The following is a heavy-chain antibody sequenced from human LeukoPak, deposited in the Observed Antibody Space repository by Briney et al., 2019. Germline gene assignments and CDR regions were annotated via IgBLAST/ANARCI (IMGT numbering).Heavy chain of an antibody. J-gene: IGHJ3*02. CDR2: IHGTDGRT. CDR3: ARDRAFPNDVFDI. D-gene: IGHD2/OR15-2a*01. CDR1: GFTFSNYA. Sequence: GGSLRLSCAASGFTFSNYAMRWVRQAPGKGLEWVSAIHGTDGRTWYPDSVKGRCTISRDNSRNTLYLQLNSLRAEDTAVYYCARDRAFPNDVFDIWGQGTMVSVSS. V-gene: IGHV3-23*01.